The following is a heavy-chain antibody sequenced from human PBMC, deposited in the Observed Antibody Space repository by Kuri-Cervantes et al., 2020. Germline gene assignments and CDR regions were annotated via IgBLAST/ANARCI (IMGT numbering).Heavy chain of an antibody. CDR2: IWYDGSNK. D-gene: IGHD2-2*01. Sequence: GGSLRLSCAASGFTFSSYSMNWVRQAPGKGLEWVAVIWYDGSNKYYADSVKGRFTISRDNSKNTLYLQMNSLRAEDTAVYYCAKGSQYQLLLIWVDYWGQGTLVTVSS. CDR1: GFTFSSYS. CDR3: AKGSQYQLLLIWVDY. J-gene: IGHJ4*02. V-gene: IGHV3-33*06.